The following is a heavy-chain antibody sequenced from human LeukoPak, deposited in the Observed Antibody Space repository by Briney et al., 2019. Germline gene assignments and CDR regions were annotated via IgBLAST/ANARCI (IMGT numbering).Heavy chain of an antibody. CDR1: GYTFSNYY. J-gene: IGHJ4*02. Sequence: ASVKVSCKASGYTFSNYYIHWVRQAPGQGLEWMGKINPSGGRTVYAQKFQGRVTVTRDTSTSTVYMDLSSLRSEDAAVYYCARLGGKTKTSSGLDSWGQGTLVTVSS. D-gene: IGHD6-19*01. CDR3: ARLGGKTKTSSGLDS. CDR2: INPSGGRT. V-gene: IGHV1-46*01.